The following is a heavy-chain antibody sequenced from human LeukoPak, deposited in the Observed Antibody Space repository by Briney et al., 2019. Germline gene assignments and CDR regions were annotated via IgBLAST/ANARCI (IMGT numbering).Heavy chain of an antibody. D-gene: IGHD3-9*01. Sequence: GGSLRLSCAASGFTFSSYAMSWVRQAPGKGLEWVSDISGGGATTFYADSVKGRFTISRDNSKNTLFLQMNSLRAEDTAVYYCARGIDWLVDYWGQGTLVTVSS. CDR1: GFTFSSYA. V-gene: IGHV3-23*01. CDR3: ARGIDWLVDY. J-gene: IGHJ4*02. CDR2: ISGGGATT.